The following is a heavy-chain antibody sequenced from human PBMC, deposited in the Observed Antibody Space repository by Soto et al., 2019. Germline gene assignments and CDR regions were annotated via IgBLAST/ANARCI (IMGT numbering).Heavy chain of an antibody. CDR2: IYYSGST. D-gene: IGHD2-2*01. Sequence: SETLSLTCTVSGGSISSYYWSWIRQPPGKGLEWIGYIYYSGSTNYNPSLKSRVTISVDTSKNQFSLKLSSVTAADTAVYYCARSSEDGPAAKMRYNWFDPWGQGTLVTVSS. CDR3: ARSSEDGPAAKMRYNWFDP. CDR1: GGSISSYY. V-gene: IGHV4-59*01. J-gene: IGHJ5*02.